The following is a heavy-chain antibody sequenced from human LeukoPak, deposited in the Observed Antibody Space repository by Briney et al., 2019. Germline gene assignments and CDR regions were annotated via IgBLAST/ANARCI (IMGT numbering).Heavy chain of an antibody. CDR2: IYTSGSI. D-gene: IGHD3-10*01. Sequence: PSQTLSLTCTVSGGSISSGRYYWSWIRQPPGKGLEWIGRIYTSGSINYNSSLKSRVTISLDTSKNQFSLKLSSVTAADTAVYYCARELNLVRAVSYNWFDPWGQGTLVTVSS. J-gene: IGHJ5*02. CDR3: ARELNLVRAVSYNWFDP. V-gene: IGHV4-61*02. CDR1: GGSISSGRYY.